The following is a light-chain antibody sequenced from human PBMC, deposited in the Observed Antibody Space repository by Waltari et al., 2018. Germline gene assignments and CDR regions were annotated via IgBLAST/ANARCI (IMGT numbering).Light chain of an antibody. Sequence: QSALTQPASVSGSPGQSITISCLGSSSDVVAYKYVSWFQQHPGKAPKLLIYDASTRPSGTSDRFSGSKSGNTASLTISGLQAEDEADYYCSSYTTSRTWVFGGGTKVTVL. CDR1: SSDVVAYKY. CDR2: DAS. CDR3: SSYTTSRTWV. V-gene: IGLV2-14*03. J-gene: IGLJ3*02.